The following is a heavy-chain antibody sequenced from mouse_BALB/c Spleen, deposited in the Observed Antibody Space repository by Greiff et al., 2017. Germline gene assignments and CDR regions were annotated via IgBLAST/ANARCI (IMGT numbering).Heavy chain of an antibody. V-gene: IGHV3-6*02. D-gene: IGHD2-2*01. CDR1: GYSITSGYY. CDR2: ISYDGSN. Sequence: EVKLMESGPGLVKPSQSLSLTCSVTGYSITSGYYWNWIRQFPGNKLEWMGYISYDGSNNYNPSLKNRISITRDTSKNQFFLKLNSVTTEDTATYYCAREEGYGYDVGYAMDYWGQGTSVTVSS. CDR3: AREEGYGYDVGYAMDY. J-gene: IGHJ4*01.